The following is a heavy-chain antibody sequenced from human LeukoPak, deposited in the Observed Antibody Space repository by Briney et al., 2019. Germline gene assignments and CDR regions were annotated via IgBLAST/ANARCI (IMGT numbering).Heavy chain of an antibody. J-gene: IGHJ1*01. CDR2: ITTTSSTV. D-gene: IGHD2-15*01. CDR3: ARELVVVVAATQGLAEYFQH. V-gene: IGHV3-48*01. Sequence: GGSLRLSCAASGFTFGSYSMNWVRQAPGKGLEWISYITTTSSTVYYADSVKGRFTISRDNAKNSLYLQMNSLRAEDTAVYYCARELVVVVAATQGLAEYFQHWGQGTLVTVSS. CDR1: GFTFGSYS.